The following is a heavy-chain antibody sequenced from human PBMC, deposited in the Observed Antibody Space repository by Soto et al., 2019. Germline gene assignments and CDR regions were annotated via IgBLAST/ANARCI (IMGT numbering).Heavy chain of an antibody. Sequence: SETLSLTCTVSGGSISSSSYYWGWIRQPPGKGLECIGSIYYSGSTYYNPSLKSRVTISVDTSKNQFSLKLSSVTAADTAVYYCARHEDSSSWYGKYYYGMDVWGQGTTVTVSS. J-gene: IGHJ6*02. CDR2: IYYSGST. V-gene: IGHV4-39*01. CDR3: ARHEDSSSWYGKYYYGMDV. CDR1: GGSISSSSYY. D-gene: IGHD6-13*01.